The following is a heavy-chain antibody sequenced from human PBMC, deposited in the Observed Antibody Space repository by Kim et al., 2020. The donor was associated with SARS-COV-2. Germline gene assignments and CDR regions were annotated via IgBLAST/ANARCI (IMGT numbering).Heavy chain of an antibody. Sequence: ADSVKGRSTISRDTAKSTLYLQMNSLRVDDTAVYYCAKEREWNSLDIWGQGTMVTVSS. J-gene: IGHJ3*02. V-gene: IGHV3-74*01. CDR3: AKEREWNSLDI. D-gene: IGHD1-7*01.